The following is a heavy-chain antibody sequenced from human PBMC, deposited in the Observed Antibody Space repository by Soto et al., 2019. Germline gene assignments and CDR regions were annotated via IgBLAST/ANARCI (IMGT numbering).Heavy chain of an antibody. CDR1: GFTFSSYS. J-gene: IGHJ4*02. CDR2: ISSSSSTI. D-gene: IGHD3-9*01. Sequence: GGSLRLSCAASGFTFSSYSMNWVRQAPGKGLEWVSYISSSSSTIYYADSVKGRFTISRDNAKNSLYLQMNSLRAEDTAVYYCARVGGLTGPDYWGQGTLVTVSS. V-gene: IGHV3-48*01. CDR3: ARVGGLTGPDY.